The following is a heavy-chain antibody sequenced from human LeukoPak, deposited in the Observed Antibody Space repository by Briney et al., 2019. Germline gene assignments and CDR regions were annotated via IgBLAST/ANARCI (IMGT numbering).Heavy chain of an antibody. J-gene: IGHJ4*02. Sequence: PGGSLRLSCAASGFTFSSYAMHWVRQAPGKGLEWVAVISYDGSNKYYADSVKGRFTISRDNSKNTLYLQMNSLRAEDTAVYYCAKGGPTHHMYYFDYWGQGTLVTVSS. CDR3: AKGGPTHHMYYFDY. V-gene: IGHV3-30-3*01. CDR1: GFTFSSYA. CDR2: ISYDGSNK. D-gene: IGHD1-14*01.